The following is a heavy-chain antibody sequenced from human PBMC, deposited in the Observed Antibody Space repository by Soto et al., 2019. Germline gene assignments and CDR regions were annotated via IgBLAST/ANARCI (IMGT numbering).Heavy chain of an antibody. CDR3: ARHVLGYCSSTSCYGPGFDY. J-gene: IGHJ4*02. D-gene: IGHD2-2*01. V-gene: IGHV5-51*01. CDR2: IYPGDSDT. CDR1: GYSFTSYW. Sequence: GSLKISCKGSGYSFTSYWIGWVRQMPGKGLEWMGIIYPGDSDTRYSPSFQGQVTISADKSISTAYLQWSSLKASDTAMYYCARHVLGYCSSTSCYGPGFDYWGQGTLVTVSS.